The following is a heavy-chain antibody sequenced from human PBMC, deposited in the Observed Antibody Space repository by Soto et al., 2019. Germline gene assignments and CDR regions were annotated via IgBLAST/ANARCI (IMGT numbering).Heavy chain of an antibody. Sequence: PGESLKISCKGSGYSFTSYWIGWVRQMPGKGLEWMGIIYPGDSDTRYSPSFQGQVTISADKSISTAYLQWSSLKASDTAMYYCARLLGYQLLRSHGFDPWGQGTLVTVSS. V-gene: IGHV5-51*03. CDR3: ARLLGYQLLRSHGFDP. CDR2: IYPGDSDT. J-gene: IGHJ5*02. CDR1: GYSFTSYW. D-gene: IGHD2-2*01.